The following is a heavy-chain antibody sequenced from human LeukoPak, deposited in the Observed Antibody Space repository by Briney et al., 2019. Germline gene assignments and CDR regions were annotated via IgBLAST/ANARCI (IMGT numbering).Heavy chain of an antibody. CDR3: AKDMNSYGSGSSYNPWGPFDS. J-gene: IGHJ4*02. CDR1: GFTFDNCA. Sequence: PGGSLRLSCAASGFTFDNCAMHWVRHAPGKGLEWVSGIAWNSGNTGFADSVKGRFTISRDNAENSLYLQMNSLTPEDTAFCFCAKDMNSYGSGSSYNPWGPFDSWGQGTLVTVSS. V-gene: IGHV3-9*01. D-gene: IGHD3-10*01. CDR2: IAWNSGNT.